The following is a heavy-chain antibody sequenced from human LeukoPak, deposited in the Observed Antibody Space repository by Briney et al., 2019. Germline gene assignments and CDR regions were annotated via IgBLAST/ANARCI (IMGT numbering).Heavy chain of an antibody. J-gene: IGHJ4*02. CDR2: ISWDGGSR. CDR1: GFSFDEYA. V-gene: IGHV3-43D*04. D-gene: IGHD5-24*01. CDR3: VKTSVRWLQTYYFDY. Sequence: GLSLRLSCAASGFSFDEYAMHWVRQPPGKGLECVSLISWDGGSRYYPGSVKGRFTISRDNSKNSLYLQMNSLRADDTAFYYCVKTSVRWLQTYYFDYWGRGTLVSVSS.